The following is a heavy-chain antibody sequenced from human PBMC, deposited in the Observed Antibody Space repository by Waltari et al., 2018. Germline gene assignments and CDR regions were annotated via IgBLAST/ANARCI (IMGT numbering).Heavy chain of an antibody. D-gene: IGHD3-16*02. J-gene: IGHJ6*02. V-gene: IGHV3-21*01. CDR1: GFTFSSYS. CDR2: ISSSSSYI. CDR3: AKIGTFGGVIALYYYGMDV. Sequence: EVQLVESGGGLVKPGGSLRLSCAASGFTFSSYSMNWVRQAPGKGLEWVSSISSSSSYIYYADSVKGRFTISRDNAKNSLYLQTNSLRAEDTAVYYCAKIGTFGGVIALYYYGMDVWGQGTTVTVSS.